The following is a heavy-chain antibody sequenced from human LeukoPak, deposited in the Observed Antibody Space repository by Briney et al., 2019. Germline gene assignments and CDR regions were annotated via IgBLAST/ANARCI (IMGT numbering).Heavy chain of an antibody. V-gene: IGHV4-59*02. CDR1: GCTVSSYY. CDR2: IYSPGTT. Sequence: SETLSLTCTVSGCTVSSYYWNWIRQPPGKGLEWIGYIYSPGTTNYNPSLKSRGSISVDTSKNQFSLNLNSVTAADTSIYYFAENQTSYDSWSGSRTGSHQAFDVWGQGRLVTVSS. CDR3: AENQTSYDSWSGSRTGSHQAFDV. D-gene: IGHD3-3*01. J-gene: IGHJ3*01.